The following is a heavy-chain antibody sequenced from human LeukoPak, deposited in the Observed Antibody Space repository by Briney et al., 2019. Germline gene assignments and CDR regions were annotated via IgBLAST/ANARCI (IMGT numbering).Heavy chain of an antibody. V-gene: IGHV3-23*01. CDR2: ISGSGGST. CDR1: GGSFSGYY. CDR3: AKAGSLLDYYYYGMDV. D-gene: IGHD1-26*01. J-gene: IGHJ6*02. Sequence: TSETLSLTCAVYGGSFSGYYWSWIRQPPGKGLEWVSAISGSGGSTYYADSVKGRFTISRDNSKNTLYLQMNSLRAEDTAVYYCAKAGSLLDYYYYGMDVWGQGTTVTVSS.